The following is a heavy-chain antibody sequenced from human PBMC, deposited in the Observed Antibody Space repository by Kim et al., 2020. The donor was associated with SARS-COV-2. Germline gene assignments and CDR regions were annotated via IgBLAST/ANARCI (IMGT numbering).Heavy chain of an antibody. V-gene: IGHV3-15*01. CDR1: GFTFSNAW. D-gene: IGHD2-21*01. J-gene: IGHJ6*02. Sequence: GGSLRLSCAASGFTFSNAWMSWVRQAPGKGLEWVGRIKSKTDGGTTDYAAPVKGRFTISRDDSKNTLYLQMNSLKTEDTAVYYCTTGPLPHIWAYYYYGMDVWGQGTTVTVSS. CDR2: IKSKTDGGTT. CDR3: TTGPLPHIWAYYYYGMDV.